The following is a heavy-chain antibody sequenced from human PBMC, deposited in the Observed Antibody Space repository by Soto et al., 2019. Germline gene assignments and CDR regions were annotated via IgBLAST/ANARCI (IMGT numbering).Heavy chain of an antibody. Sequence: QVQLQESGPGLVKPSQTLSVTCSVSGDSVGRGGHYWTWIRQHPGKGLEWIGSIYWTGSTSYNPSLTRRVTNSVDRSKNQFSLKVSSVTAANTAVYYCARDAGLASAIDYWGQGTLITVSS. J-gene: IGHJ4*02. CDR2: IYWTGST. CDR3: ARDAGLASAIDY. CDR1: GDSVGRGGHY. V-gene: IGHV4-31*02. D-gene: IGHD1-26*01.